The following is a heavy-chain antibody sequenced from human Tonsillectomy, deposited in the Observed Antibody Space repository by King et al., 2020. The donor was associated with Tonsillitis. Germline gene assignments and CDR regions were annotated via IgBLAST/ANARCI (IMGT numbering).Heavy chain of an antibody. CDR2: LSYDGSNQ. D-gene: IGHD2-15*01. CDR1: GFTFSSYG. J-gene: IGHJ4*02. Sequence: VQLVESGGGVVQPGRSLRLSCAASGFTFSSYGMHWVRQAPGKGLEWGAVLSYDGSNQYYADFVKGRLTISRDNSKNTLYLQMISLRLEDTAVYYCANLGYCTGGSCYDRDYWGQGTLVTVSS. CDR3: ANLGYCTGGSCYDRDY. V-gene: IGHV3-30*18.